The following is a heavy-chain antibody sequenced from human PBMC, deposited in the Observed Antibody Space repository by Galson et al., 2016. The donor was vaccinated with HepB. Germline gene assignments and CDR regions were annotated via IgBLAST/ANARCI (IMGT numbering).Heavy chain of an antibody. D-gene: IGHD3-10*01. Sequence: SLRLSCAASGFHFRTYAMTWVRQAPGKGLEWVSAIDDGGARTSYADSVKGRFIISRDNSKSMLFLQMKSLTAEDTAVYYCAKEKGLGWSGGGSDSWGQGTQVTVSS. J-gene: IGHJ4*02. V-gene: IGHV3-23*01. CDR3: AKEKGLGWSGGGSDS. CDR2: IDDGGART. CDR1: GFHFRTYA.